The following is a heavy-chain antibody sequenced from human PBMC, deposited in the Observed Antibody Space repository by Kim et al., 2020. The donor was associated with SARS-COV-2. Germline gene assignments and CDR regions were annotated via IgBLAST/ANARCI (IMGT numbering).Heavy chain of an antibody. CDR1: GGSISSSSYY. CDR3: ARIWFGELEYFDY. CDR2: IYYSGGT. Sequence: SETLSLTCTVSGGSISSSSYYWGWIRQPPGKGLEWIGSIYYSGGTYYNPSLKSRVTISVDTSKNQFSLKLSSVTAADTAVYYCARIWFGELEYFDYWGQGTLVTVSS. V-gene: IGHV4-39*01. D-gene: IGHD3-10*01. J-gene: IGHJ4*02.